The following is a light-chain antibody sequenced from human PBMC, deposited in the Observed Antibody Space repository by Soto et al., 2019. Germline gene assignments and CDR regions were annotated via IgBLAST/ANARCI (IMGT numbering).Light chain of an antibody. J-gene: IGKJ3*01. Sequence: DIQMTQSPSCLSASVGDRVTITCQASQDISDYLNWYHQKPGKAPKFLIYDASYLETGVPSRFSGSGSGTDFTFTISSLQPEDIGTYYCQQYQSLPFTFGPGTTVDIK. V-gene: IGKV1-33*01. CDR1: QDISDY. CDR2: DAS. CDR3: QQYQSLPFT.